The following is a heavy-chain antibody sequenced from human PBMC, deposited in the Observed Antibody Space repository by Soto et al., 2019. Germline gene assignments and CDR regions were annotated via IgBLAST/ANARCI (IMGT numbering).Heavy chain of an antibody. CDR2: ISASNGNT. V-gene: IGHV1-18*01. CDR3: ARSGRSWNLREFDY. D-gene: IGHD6-13*01. J-gene: IGHJ4*02. CDR1: CYTFVTNG. Sequence: SSVKVSCQASCYTFVTNGCRWVRPAPGRGLEWMGWISASNGNTNYAQKLRGRVTMTTDTSTSTAYMELRSLRSDDTAVFYCARSGRSWNLREFDYWSQGNLVTGSS.